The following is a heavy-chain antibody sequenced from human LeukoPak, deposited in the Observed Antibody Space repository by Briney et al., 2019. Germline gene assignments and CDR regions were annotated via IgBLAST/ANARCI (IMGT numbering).Heavy chain of an antibody. J-gene: IGHJ4*02. CDR1: GFTFSSYA. Sequence: PGGSLRLSCAASGFTFSSYAMHWVRQAPGKGLEWVAVISYDGSNKYYADSVKGRFTISRDNSKNTLYLQMNSLRAEDTAVYYCARVGSSWLFDYWGQGTLVTVSS. D-gene: IGHD6-13*01. CDR2: ISYDGSNK. V-gene: IGHV3-30-3*01. CDR3: ARVGSSWLFDY.